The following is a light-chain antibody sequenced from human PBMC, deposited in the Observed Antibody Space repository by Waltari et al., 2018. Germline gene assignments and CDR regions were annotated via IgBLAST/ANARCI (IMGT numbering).Light chain of an antibody. CDR2: DVS. CDR3: CSYAGSYTWV. Sequence: QSALTQPPPVSGSPGQSATISCPGTSSHFGSYNFVSWYQQHPGKAPKLMIYDVSKRPSGVPDRFSGSKSGNTASLTISGLQAEDEADYYCCSYAGSYTWVFGGGTKLTVL. V-gene: IGLV2-11*01. CDR1: SSHFGSYNF. J-gene: IGLJ3*02.